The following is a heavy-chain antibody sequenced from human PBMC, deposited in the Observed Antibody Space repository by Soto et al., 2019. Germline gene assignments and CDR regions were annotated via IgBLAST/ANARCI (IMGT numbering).Heavy chain of an antibody. Sequence: QVQLQESGPGLVKPSGTLSLTCAVSGGSISSSNWWSWVRQPPGKGLEWIGEIYHSGSTNYNPSPNSRVTISVDKSKNQFSLKRSSVTAADTAVYSCERTPWDGYTGYYFDYWGQGTLVTVSS. V-gene: IGHV4-4*02. CDR3: ERTPWDGYTGYYFDY. CDR1: GGSISSSNW. J-gene: IGHJ4*02. D-gene: IGHD5-18*01. CDR2: IYHSGST.